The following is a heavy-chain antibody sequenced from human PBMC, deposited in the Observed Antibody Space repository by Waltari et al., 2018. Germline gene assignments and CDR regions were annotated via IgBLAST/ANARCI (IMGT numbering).Heavy chain of an antibody. J-gene: IGHJ4*02. CDR2: MSSSSSYI. D-gene: IGHD3-10*01. CDR1: GFTFSSYS. Sequence: EVQLVESGGGLVKPGGSLRLSCAASGFTFSSYSMNWVPRAPGKGLEWVSSMSSSSSYIYYADSVKGRFTISRANAKNSLYLQMNSLRAEDTAVYYCASSVRGVIRYFDYWGQGTLVTVSS. CDR3: ASSVRGVIRYFDY. V-gene: IGHV3-21*01.